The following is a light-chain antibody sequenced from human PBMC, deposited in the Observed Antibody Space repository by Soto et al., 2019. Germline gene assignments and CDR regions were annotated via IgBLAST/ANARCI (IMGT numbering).Light chain of an antibody. J-gene: IGLJ1*01. V-gene: IGLV2-8*01. CDR3: SSYAGSDNPYV. CDR1: SGDVGGYDY. Sequence: QSGLTKPPSASGSPGQSVTISCTGTSGDVGGYDYVSWYQQHPGKAPKLMIYEVTKRPLGVPDRFSGSKSGNTASLTVSGLQAEDEADYYCSSYAGSDNPYVFGTGTNVTVL. CDR2: EVT.